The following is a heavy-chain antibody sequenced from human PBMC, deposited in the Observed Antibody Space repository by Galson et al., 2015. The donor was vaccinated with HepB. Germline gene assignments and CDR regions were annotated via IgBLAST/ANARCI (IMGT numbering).Heavy chain of an antibody. CDR1: GGSFSGYY. CDR2: INHSGST. D-gene: IGHD5-18*01. CDR3: ARRGTAMVARYYYGMDV. V-gene: IGHV4-34*01. Sequence: LSLTCAVYGGSFSGYYWSWIRQPPGMGLEWIGEINHSGSTNYNPSLKSRVTISVDTSKNQFSLKLSSVTAADTAVYYCARRGTAMVARYYYGMDVWGQGTTVTVSS. J-gene: IGHJ6*02.